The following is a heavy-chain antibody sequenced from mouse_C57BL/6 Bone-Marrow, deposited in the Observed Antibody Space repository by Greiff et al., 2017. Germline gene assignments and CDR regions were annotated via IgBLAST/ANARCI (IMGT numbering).Heavy chain of an antibody. CDR3: ARAGYGNSYFDY. CDR1: GFTFSDYY. J-gene: IGHJ2*01. CDR2: ITYDGSST. V-gene: IGHV5-16*01. D-gene: IGHD1-1*01. Sequence: DVKLVESEGGLVQPGSSMKLSCTASGFTFSDYYMAWVRQVPEKGLEWVANITYDGSSTYYLDSLKSRFIISRDNAKNILYLQMSSLKSEDTATYYCARAGYGNSYFDYWGQGTTLTVSS.